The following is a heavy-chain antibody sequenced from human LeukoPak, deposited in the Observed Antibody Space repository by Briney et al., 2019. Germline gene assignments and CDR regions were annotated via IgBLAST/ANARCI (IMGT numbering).Heavy chain of an antibody. CDR2: IYTSGST. CDR3: ARDPQTTYYMDV. Sequence: SETLSLICTVSGDSISIYYWRCMRQPAGKGLVWIGRIYTSGSTSYNPSLKSRVTMSVDTSKNQFSLKLSSVTAADTAVYYCARDPQTTYYMDVWGKGTTVTVSS. V-gene: IGHV4-4*07. D-gene: IGHD1-1*01. J-gene: IGHJ6*03. CDR1: GDSISIYY.